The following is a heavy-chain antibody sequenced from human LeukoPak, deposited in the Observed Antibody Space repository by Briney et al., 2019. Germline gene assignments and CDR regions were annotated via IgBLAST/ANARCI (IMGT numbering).Heavy chain of an antibody. CDR3: AKVFSSSWYSAHFDY. CDR2: ISGSGGST. CDR1: GFTFSSSA. V-gene: IGHV3-23*01. D-gene: IGHD6-13*01. Sequence: GGSLRLSCAASGFTFSSSAMNWVRQAPGKGLEWVSAISGSGGSTYYADSVKGRFTISRDNSKNTLYLQMNILRAEDTAVYYCAKVFSSSWYSAHFDYWGQGTLVTVSS. J-gene: IGHJ4*02.